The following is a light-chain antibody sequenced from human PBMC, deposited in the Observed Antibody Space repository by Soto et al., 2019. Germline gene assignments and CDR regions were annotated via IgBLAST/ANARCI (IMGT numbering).Light chain of an antibody. J-gene: IGKJ2*01. CDR3: QQSYSTPRP. CDR1: QSISTY. CDR2: AAS. V-gene: IGKV1-39*01. Sequence: DIQMTQSPSSLSASVGDRVTITCRASQSISTYLNWYQQKVGKAPKLLIYAASSLQRGVPSRFSGSGSGTDFTLTIRSLQPEDCATYYCQQSYSTPRPFGQGTKLEIK.